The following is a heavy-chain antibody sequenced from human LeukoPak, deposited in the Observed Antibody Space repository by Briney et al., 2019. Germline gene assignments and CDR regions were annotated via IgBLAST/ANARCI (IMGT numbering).Heavy chain of an antibody. CDR1: GGSISTYY. J-gene: IGHJ4*02. CDR3: ARDVGGYNYGYSLDY. V-gene: IGHV4-4*07. Sequence: SETLSLTCTVSGGSISTYYCSWIRQPAGKGLEWIGRIYTSGSTSYNSSLKSRVTMSVDTSKNQFSLKLSSVTAADTAVYYCARDVGGYNYGYSLDYWGQGTLVTVSS. D-gene: IGHD5-18*01. CDR2: IYTSGST.